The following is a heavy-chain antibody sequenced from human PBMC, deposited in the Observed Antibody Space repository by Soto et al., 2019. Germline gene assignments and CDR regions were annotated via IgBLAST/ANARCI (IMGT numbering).Heavy chain of an antibody. CDR3: ARGSHCSGGSHLRCWFDP. V-gene: IGHV4-31*03. CDR2: IYYSGTT. CDR1: GGSISSDLYY. J-gene: IGHJ5*02. Sequence: QVQLQESGPGLVKPSQTLSLTCTVSGGSISSDLYYWSWIRQHPEKGLEWIGYIYYSGTTHYNPSLKSRVTISVDTSKNQFSLKLSSVTAADTAVYYCARGSHCSGGSHLRCWFDPWGQGTLVTVSS. D-gene: IGHD2-15*01.